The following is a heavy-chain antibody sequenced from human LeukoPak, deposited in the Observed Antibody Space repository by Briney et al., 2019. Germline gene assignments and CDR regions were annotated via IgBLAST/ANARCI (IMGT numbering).Heavy chain of an antibody. J-gene: IGHJ3*02. Sequence: ASVKVSCKASGGTFSSYAISWVRQAPGQGLEWMGGIIPIFGTANYAQKFQGRVTITTDESTSTAYMELSSLRSEDTAVCYCARAALRYFDWLLPGAFDIWGQGTMVTASS. CDR1: GGTFSSYA. CDR3: ARAALRYFDWLLPGAFDI. D-gene: IGHD3-9*01. CDR2: IIPIFGTA. V-gene: IGHV1-69*05.